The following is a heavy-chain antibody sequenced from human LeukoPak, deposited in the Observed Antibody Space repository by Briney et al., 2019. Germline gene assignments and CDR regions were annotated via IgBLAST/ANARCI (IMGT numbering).Heavy chain of an antibody. CDR1: GGSISSSSYY. Sequence: KTSETLSLTCTVSGGSISSSSYYWGWIRQPPGKGLEWIGEINHSGSTNYNPSLKSRVTISVDTSKNQFSLKLSSVTAADTAVYYCARGRGNIRIAARPFDPWGQGTLVTVSS. V-gene: IGHV4-39*07. J-gene: IGHJ5*02. D-gene: IGHD6-6*01. CDR3: ARGRGNIRIAARPFDP. CDR2: INHSGST.